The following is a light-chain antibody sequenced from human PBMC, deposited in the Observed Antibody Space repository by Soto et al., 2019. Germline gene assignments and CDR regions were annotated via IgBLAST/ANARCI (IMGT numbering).Light chain of an antibody. Sequence: QSVLTQPPSASGTPGQRVTISCSGSSSNIGSNYVYWYQQLPGTAPKLLIYRNNQRPSGVPDRFSGSKSGTSASLAISGLRSVDEADYYCAAWDDSLSGFYVFGTGTRSPS. J-gene: IGLJ1*01. CDR2: RNN. V-gene: IGLV1-47*01. CDR1: SSNIGSNY. CDR3: AAWDDSLSGFYV.